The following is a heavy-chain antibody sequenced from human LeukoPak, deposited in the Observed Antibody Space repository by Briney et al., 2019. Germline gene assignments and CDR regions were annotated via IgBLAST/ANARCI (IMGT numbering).Heavy chain of an antibody. CDR3: AKAPRTLPYSGSYLDY. J-gene: IGHJ4*02. D-gene: IGHD1-26*01. CDR2: ISGSGGST. CDR1: GFTFSSYA. V-gene: IGHV3-23*01. Sequence: GGSLRLSCAASGFTFSSYAMSWVRQAPGKGLEWVSAISGSGGSTYYADSVKGRFTISRDNSKNTLYLQMNSLRVEDTAVYYCAKAPRTLPYSGSYLDYWGQGTLVTVSS.